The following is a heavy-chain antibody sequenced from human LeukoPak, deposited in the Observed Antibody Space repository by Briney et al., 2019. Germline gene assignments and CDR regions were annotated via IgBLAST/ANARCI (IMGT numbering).Heavy chain of an antibody. V-gene: IGHV3-23*01. CDR3: AKEGRVYLVGAKHPFDY. CDR1: GFTFSSHA. CDR2: ISGSGGST. Sequence: GGSLRLSCAASGFTFSSHAMSWVRQAPGKGLEWVSAISGSGGSTYYADSVKGRFTISRDNSKNTLYLQMNSLRAEDTAVYYCAKEGRVYLVGAKHPFDYWGQGTLVTVSS. D-gene: IGHD1-26*01. J-gene: IGHJ4*02.